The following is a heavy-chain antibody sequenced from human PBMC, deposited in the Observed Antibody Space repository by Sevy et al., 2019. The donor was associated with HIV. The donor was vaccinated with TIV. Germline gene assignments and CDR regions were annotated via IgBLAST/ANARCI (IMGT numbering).Heavy chain of an antibody. D-gene: IGHD6-13*01. J-gene: IGHJ5*02. CDR1: GYTFTSYA. Sequence: ASLKVSCKASGYTFTSYAMNWVRQAPGQGLEWMGWINTNTGNPTYAQGFTGRFVFSLDTSVSTAYLQISSLKAEDTAVYYCARGGGWQQLDNWFDPWGQGTLVTVSS. CDR3: ARGGGWQQLDNWFDP. V-gene: IGHV7-4-1*02. CDR2: INTNTGNP.